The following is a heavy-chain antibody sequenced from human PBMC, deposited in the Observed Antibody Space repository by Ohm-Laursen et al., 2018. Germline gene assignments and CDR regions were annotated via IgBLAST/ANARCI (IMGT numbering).Heavy chain of an antibody. V-gene: IGHV4-4*03. CDR2: INHSRST. D-gene: IGHD3-22*01. Sequence: PGTLSLTCAVSGYSISSGYFWNWIRQPPGKGLEWIGEINHSRSTNYNPSLKSRVTISVDTSKNQFSLKLSSVTAADTAVYYCARVLARYYDSSGYGYWGQGTLVTVSS. J-gene: IGHJ4*02. CDR3: ARVLARYYDSSGYGY. CDR1: GYSISSGYF.